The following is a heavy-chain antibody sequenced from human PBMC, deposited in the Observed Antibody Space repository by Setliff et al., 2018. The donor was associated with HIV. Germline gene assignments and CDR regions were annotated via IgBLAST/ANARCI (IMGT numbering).Heavy chain of an antibody. CDR1: AVSIVGYS. CDR2: IYSTDTT. V-gene: IGHV4-4*09. CDR3: ARHGTWNSQRFHFDY. Sequence: PSETLSLTCTVSAVSIVGYSWSWIRQSPGKGLEWIGSIYSTDTTNHNPSLESRVTISVDKSKNQFSLKLNSVTAADTAVYYCARHGTWNSQRFHFDYWGQGTPVTVSS. J-gene: IGHJ4*02. D-gene: IGHD1-7*01.